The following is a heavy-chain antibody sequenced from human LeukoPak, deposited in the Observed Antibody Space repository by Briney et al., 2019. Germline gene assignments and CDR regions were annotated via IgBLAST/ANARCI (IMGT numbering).Heavy chain of an antibody. J-gene: IGHJ6*02. CDR3: ASGLGATPWDYYYYGMDV. CDR1: GGSISSSSYY. V-gene: IGHV4-39*07. CDR2: IYYSGST. Sequence: KASETLSLTCTVSGGSISSSSYYWGWIRQPPGKGLEWIGSIYYSGSTYYNPSLKSRVTISVDTSKNQFSLKLSSVTAADTAVYYCASGLGATPWDYYYYGMDVWGQGTTVTVSS. D-gene: IGHD5-12*01.